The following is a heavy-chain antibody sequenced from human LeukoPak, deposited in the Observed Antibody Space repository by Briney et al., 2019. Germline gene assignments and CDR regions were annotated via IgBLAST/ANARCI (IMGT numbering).Heavy chain of an antibody. J-gene: IGHJ4*02. CDR2: MSFDVNNK. CDR3: ARGYCTSSSCYNDY. D-gene: IGHD2-2*02. V-gene: IGHV3-30*04. Sequence: PGGSLRLSCATSGFTFSSYAFHWVRQAPGKGLEWVATMSFDVNNKYYADSVRGRFTISRDNSKNTLYLQMNSLRAEDTAVYSCARGYCTSSSCYNDYWGQETLVTVSS. CDR1: GFTFSSYA.